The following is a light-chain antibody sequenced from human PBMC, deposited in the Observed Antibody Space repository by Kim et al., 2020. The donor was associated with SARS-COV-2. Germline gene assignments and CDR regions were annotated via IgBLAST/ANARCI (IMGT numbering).Light chain of an antibody. CDR1: SSDVGDYDY. J-gene: IGLJ3*02. Sequence: QSALTQPRSVSGSPGQSVTISCTGTSSDVGDYDYVSWYQQHPGKAPKLMIYDVSERPSGVPDRFSGSKSGSTASLTISGLQAEDEADYYCCLYAGSPWVFGGGTQLTVL. CDR2: DVS. CDR3: CLYAGSPWV. V-gene: IGLV2-11*01.